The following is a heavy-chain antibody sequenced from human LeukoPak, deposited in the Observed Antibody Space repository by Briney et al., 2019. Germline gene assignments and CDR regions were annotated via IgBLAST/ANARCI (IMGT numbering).Heavy chain of an antibody. CDR1: GGTFSSYT. Sequence: GASVKVSCKASGGTFSSYTISWVRQAPGQGLEWMGWISAYNGNTNYAQKLQGRVTMTTDTSTSTAYMELRSLRSDDTAVYYCARGPLRFLEWLFYYFDYWGQGTLVTVSS. CDR3: ARGPLRFLEWLFYYFDY. D-gene: IGHD3-3*01. J-gene: IGHJ4*02. V-gene: IGHV1-18*01. CDR2: ISAYNGNT.